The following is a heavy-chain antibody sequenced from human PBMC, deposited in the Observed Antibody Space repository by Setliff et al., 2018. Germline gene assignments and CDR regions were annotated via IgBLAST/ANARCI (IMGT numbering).Heavy chain of an antibody. J-gene: IGHJ5*02. Sequence: SETLSLTCAVSGYSISSGYYWGWIRQPPGKGLEWIGSIYHSGSTYYNPSLKSRVTISVDTSKNQFSLKLSSVTAADTAVYYCARLYIVVVVAATPAWFDPWG. V-gene: IGHV4-38-2*01. CDR2: IYHSGST. CDR1: GYSISSGYY. D-gene: IGHD2-15*01. CDR3: ARLYIVVVVAATPAWFDP.